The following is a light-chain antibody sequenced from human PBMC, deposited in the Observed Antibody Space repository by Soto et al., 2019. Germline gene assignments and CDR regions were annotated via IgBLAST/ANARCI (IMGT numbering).Light chain of an antibody. CDR2: WAS. Sequence: DIVMTQSPDSLAVSLGERATINCKSSQSVLYNSNNKNYLAWYQQKPGQPPKLLIYWASTRESGVPDRFSGSRSGTDSTLTPSSLQADEVSVYYCQQTYRPLTFGQGTKVEIK. CDR3: QQTYRPLT. J-gene: IGKJ1*01. CDR1: QSVLYNSNNKNY. V-gene: IGKV4-1*01.